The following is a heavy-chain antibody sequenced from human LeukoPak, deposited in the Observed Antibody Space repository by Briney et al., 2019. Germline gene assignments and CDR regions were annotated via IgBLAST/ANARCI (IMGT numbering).Heavy chain of an antibody. CDR2: ISTYNGNT. D-gene: IGHD3-10*01. CDR1: GYTFTIYG. CDR3: ARGTVTMVRGGHTEIDY. Sequence: ASVKVSCKASGYTFTIYGITWVRQAPGQGLEWMGWISTYNGNTNYAQKLQGRVTMTTDTSTSTAYMELRSLRSDDTAVYYCARGTVTMVRGGHTEIDYWGQGTLVTVSS. J-gene: IGHJ4*02. V-gene: IGHV1-18*01.